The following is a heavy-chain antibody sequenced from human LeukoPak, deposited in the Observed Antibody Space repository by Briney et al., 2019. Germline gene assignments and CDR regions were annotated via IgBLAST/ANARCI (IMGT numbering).Heavy chain of an antibody. D-gene: IGHD2-21*01. Sequence: PSETLSLTCAAYGGSFSGYYWSWIRQPPGKRLEWIGEISHSGSTNYNPSLKSRVTISVDTSKNQFSLQLNSVTAADTAVYYCAREKYCGGDCFGIGWYYFDYWGQGTLVTVSS. J-gene: IGHJ4*02. CDR1: GGSFSGYY. V-gene: IGHV4-34*01. CDR3: AREKYCGGDCFGIGWYYFDY. CDR2: ISHSGST.